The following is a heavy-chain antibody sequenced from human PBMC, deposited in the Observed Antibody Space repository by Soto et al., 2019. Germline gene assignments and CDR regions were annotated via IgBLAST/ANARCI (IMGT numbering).Heavy chain of an antibody. CDR2: ISYDGSNK. V-gene: IGHV3-30-3*01. J-gene: IGHJ4*02. Sequence: QVQLVESGGGVVQPGRSLRLSCAASGFTFSSYAMHWVRQAPGKGLEWVAVISYDGSNKYYADSVKGRFTISRDNSKNTMYLQMNSLRAEDTAVYYCARDASGRFPNIAARHASFWGQGTLVTVSS. CDR3: ARDASGRFPNIAARHASF. CDR1: GFTFSSYA. D-gene: IGHD6-13*01.